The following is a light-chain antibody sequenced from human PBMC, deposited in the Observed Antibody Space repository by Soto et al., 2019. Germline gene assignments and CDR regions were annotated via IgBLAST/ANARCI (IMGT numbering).Light chain of an antibody. J-gene: IGKJ5*01. CDR2: DAS. CDR1: QSVSSY. CDR3: QQRSNWPTIT. V-gene: IGKV3-11*01. Sequence: EIVLTQSPATLSLSPGERATLSCRAGQSVSSYLAWYQLKPGQAPRLLIYDASNRATGIPARFSGSGSGTDFTLTISSLESEDFAVFYCQQRSNWPTITFGQGTRLEIE.